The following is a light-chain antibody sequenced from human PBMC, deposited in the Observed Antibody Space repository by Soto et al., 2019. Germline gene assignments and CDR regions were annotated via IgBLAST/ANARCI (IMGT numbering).Light chain of an antibody. CDR1: SSDVGSYNL. Sequence: QSALTQPASVSGSPGQSITISCTGTSSDVGSYNLVSWYQQHPGKPPKLMISEVTKRPSGVSNRFSGSKSGNTASLTISGLQAEDESDYYCCSYAGSNTWVFGGGTKLTVL. J-gene: IGLJ3*02. V-gene: IGLV2-23*02. CDR3: CSYAGSNTWV. CDR2: EVT.